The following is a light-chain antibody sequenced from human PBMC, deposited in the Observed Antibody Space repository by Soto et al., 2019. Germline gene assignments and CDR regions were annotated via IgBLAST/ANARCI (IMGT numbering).Light chain of an antibody. CDR1: QTVTIN. Sequence: EIVMTQSPATLSVSPGDTATLSCRASQTVTINLAWYQQKPGQAPRLLIYGASNRATGVPARFSGSGSGTDFALTISSLQSEDFAIYYCQQYNDWPQTFGQGTKVVIK. V-gene: IGKV3-15*01. CDR2: GAS. CDR3: QQYNDWPQT. J-gene: IGKJ1*01.